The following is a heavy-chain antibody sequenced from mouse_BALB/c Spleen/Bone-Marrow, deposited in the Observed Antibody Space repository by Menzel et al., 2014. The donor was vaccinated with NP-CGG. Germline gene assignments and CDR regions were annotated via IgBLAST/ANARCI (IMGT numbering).Heavy chain of an antibody. V-gene: IGHV5-9-2*01. Sequence: EVKLVESGGGLVKTGGSLKLSCAASGFTFNSYGMSWVRQTPEKRLEWVATISGGGSYPFYPDSVKGRFTISRDNAKNNLYLQLSSLRSEDTALYYCARHAYYDQTEVSFVYWGQGTLVTVSA. D-gene: IGHD2-4*01. CDR2: ISGGGSYP. CDR3: ARHAYYDQTEVSFVY. J-gene: IGHJ3*01. CDR1: GFTFNSYG.